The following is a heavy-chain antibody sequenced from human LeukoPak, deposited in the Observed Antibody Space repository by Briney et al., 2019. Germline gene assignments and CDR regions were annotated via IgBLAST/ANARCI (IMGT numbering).Heavy chain of an antibody. J-gene: IGHJ4*02. Sequence: GGSLRLSCAASGFSVSSNYMSWVRQAPGKGLEWVSVIYSDGSTYYADSVKGRFTISRDNAKNSLYLQMNSLRAEDTAVYYCARSGYDFWSGYGGRGCVDYWGQGTLVTVSS. CDR3: ARSGYDFWSGYGGRGCVDY. V-gene: IGHV3-66*01. CDR1: GFSVSSNY. CDR2: IYSDGST. D-gene: IGHD3-3*01.